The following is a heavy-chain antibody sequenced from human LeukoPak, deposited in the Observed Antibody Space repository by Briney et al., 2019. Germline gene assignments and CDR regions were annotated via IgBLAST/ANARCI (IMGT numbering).Heavy chain of an antibody. CDR3: AKSGRRGYSYGSRFKYYYDY. V-gene: IGHV4-39*01. Sequence: SETLSLTCTVSGGSISSSSYYWGWIRQPPGKGLEWIGSIYYSGSTYYNPSLKSRVTISVDTSKNQFSLKLSSVTAADTAVYYCAKSGRRGYSYGSRFKYYYDYWGQGTLVTVSS. CDR1: GGSISSSSYY. CDR2: IYYSGST. D-gene: IGHD5-18*01. J-gene: IGHJ4*02.